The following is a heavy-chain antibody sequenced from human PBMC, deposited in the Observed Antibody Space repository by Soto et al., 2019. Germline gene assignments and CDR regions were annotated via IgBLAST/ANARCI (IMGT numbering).Heavy chain of an antibody. V-gene: IGHV3-23*01. CDR3: ARPVLGLYCSGGSCYPDDAFDI. CDR2: ISGSGGST. D-gene: IGHD2-15*01. Sequence: GGSLRLSCAAPGFTFSSYAMSWVRQAPGKGLEWVSAISGSGGSTYYADSVKGRFTISRDNSKNTLYLQMNSLRAEDTAVYYCARPVLGLYCSGGSCYPDDAFDIWGQGTMVTVSS. CDR1: GFTFSSYA. J-gene: IGHJ3*02.